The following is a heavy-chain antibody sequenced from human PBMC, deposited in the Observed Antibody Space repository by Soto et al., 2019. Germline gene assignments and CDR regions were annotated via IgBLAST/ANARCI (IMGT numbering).Heavy chain of an antibody. Sequence: EVQLVESGGGLVQPGGSLRLSCAASGFTFSSYEMNWVRQAPGKGLEWVSYISSSGSTLYYADSVKGRFTISRDNAKNSLYLQMNSLRAEDTAVYYCARDGSRGGMDVWGQGTTVTVSS. J-gene: IGHJ6*02. CDR2: ISSSGSTL. CDR3: ARDGSRGGMDV. CDR1: GFTFSSYE. D-gene: IGHD6-19*01. V-gene: IGHV3-48*03.